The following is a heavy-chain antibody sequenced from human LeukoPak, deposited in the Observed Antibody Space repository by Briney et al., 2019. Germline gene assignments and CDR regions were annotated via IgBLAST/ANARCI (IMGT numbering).Heavy chain of an antibody. V-gene: IGHV3-74*01. CDR1: GFTFSSYW. CDR3: ASGDYGLSYYYYYYMDV. J-gene: IGHJ6*03. CDR2: INSDGSST. D-gene: IGHD4-17*01. Sequence: QSGGSLRLSCAASGFTFSSYWMHWVRQAPGKGLVWVSRINSDGSSTSYADSVKGRFTISRDNAKNTLYLQMNSLRAEDTAVYYCASGDYGLSYYYYYYMDVWGKGTTVTVSS.